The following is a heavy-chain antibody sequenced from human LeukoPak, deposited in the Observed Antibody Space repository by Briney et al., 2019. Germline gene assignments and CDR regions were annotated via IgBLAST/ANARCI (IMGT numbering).Heavy chain of an antibody. J-gene: IGHJ4*02. CDR1: GFTFSDYY. CDR2: ISSSGSTI. CDR3: ARELKPTYYDISTGSGY. V-gene: IGHV3-11*01. D-gene: IGHD3-9*01. Sequence: GGSLRLSCAASGFTFSDYYMSWIRQAPGKGLEWVSYISSSGSTIYYADSVKGRFTISRDNAKNSLYLQMNSLRAEDTAVYYCARELKPTYYDISTGSGYWGQGTLVTVSS.